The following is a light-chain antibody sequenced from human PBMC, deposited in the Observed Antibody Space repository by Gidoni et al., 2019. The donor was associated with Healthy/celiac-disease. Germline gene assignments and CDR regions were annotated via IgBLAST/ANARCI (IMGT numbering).Light chain of an antibody. CDR3: QSYDSSLSGWV. V-gene: IGLV1-40*01. Sequence: QSVLTQPPSVSRAPGHRATISCTGSSSNIGAGYDVHWYQQLPGTAPKLLIYGNSNRPSGVPERFSGSKSGTSASLAITGLQAEDEADYYCQSYDSSLSGWVFGGGTKLTVL. J-gene: IGLJ3*02. CDR1: SSNIGAGYD. CDR2: GNS.